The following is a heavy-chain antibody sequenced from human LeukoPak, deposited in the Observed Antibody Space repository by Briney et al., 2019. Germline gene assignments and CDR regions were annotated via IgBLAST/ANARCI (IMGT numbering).Heavy chain of an antibody. CDR1: GGSVASSTYC. CDR3: ARELDYYYYMDV. J-gene: IGHJ6*03. V-gene: IGHV4-39*02. CDR2: IYFSGDT. Sequence: SETLSLTCAVSGGSVASSTYCWGWIRQPPGKGLEWIGGIYFSGDTYFNPSLKNRVTISMDTSRNQFSLRLSSLTAADTAVYYCARELDYYYYMDVWGKGTTVTVSS.